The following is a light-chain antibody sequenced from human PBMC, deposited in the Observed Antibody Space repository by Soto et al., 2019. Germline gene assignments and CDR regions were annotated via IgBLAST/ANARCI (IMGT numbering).Light chain of an antibody. Sequence: QSALTQPASVSGSPGQSITISCTGTSSDVGSYNYVSWYQQYPGKAPKLMIYDVSNRPSGVSYRFSGSNSGNTASLTISGLQAEHEADYYCSSYTTSSTHVVFGGGTKLTVL. CDR2: DVS. CDR1: SSDVGSYNY. V-gene: IGLV2-14*01. J-gene: IGLJ2*01. CDR3: SSYTTSSTHVV.